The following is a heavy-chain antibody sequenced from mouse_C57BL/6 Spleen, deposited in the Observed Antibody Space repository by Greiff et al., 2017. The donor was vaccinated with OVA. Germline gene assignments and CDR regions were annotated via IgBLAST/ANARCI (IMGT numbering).Heavy chain of an antibody. CDR3: ARQELGRRFDY. V-gene: IGHV5-17*01. J-gene: IGHJ2*01. CDR1: GFTFSDYG. D-gene: IGHD4-1*01. CDR2: ISSGSSTI. Sequence: EVKVVESGGGLVKPGGSLKLSCAASGFTFSDYGMHWVRQAPEKGLEWVAYISSGSSTIYYADTVQGRFTISRDNAKNTLFLQMTSLRSEDTAMYYCARQELGRRFDYWGQGTTLTVSS.